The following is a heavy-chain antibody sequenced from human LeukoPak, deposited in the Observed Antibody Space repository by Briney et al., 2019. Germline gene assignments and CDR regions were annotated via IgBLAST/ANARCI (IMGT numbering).Heavy chain of an antibody. Sequence: SETLSLTCTVSGGSISSYYWSWIRQPPGKGLEWVGYIYYSGSTNYNPSLKSRVTMSVDTSNNQFSLKLSSVTAADTAVYYCARYGLAYTYDFWGQGTLVTVSS. D-gene: IGHD3-16*01. CDR1: GGSISSYY. CDR2: IYYSGST. CDR3: ARYGLAYTYDF. J-gene: IGHJ4*02. V-gene: IGHV4-59*01.